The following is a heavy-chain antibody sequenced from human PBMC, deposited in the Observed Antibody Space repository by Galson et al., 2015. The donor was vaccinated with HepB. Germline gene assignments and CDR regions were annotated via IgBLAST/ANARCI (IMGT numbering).Heavy chain of an antibody. CDR1: GFAFDDCT. V-gene: IGHV3-43*01. CDR3: AKSWSYSSSPYYFDY. CDR2: ISWDGGST. J-gene: IGHJ4*02. D-gene: IGHD6-13*01. Sequence: SLRLSCAASGFAFDDCTMHWVRRAPGKGLEWVSLISWDGGSTYYADSVKGRFTISRDNSKNSLYLQMNSLRTEDTALYYCAKSWSYSSSPYYFDYWGQGTLVTVSS.